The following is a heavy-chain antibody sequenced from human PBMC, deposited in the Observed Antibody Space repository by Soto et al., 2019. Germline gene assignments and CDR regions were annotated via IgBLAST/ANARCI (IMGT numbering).Heavy chain of an antibody. J-gene: IGHJ6*03. CDR3: ARLYCTGGSCYFHYYNMDV. D-gene: IGHD2-15*01. CDR2: INSDGSST. V-gene: IGHV3-74*01. Sequence: GGSLRLSCAASGFTFSTYWMHWVRQAPGKGLVWVSRINSDGSSTAYADSVKGRFTISRDNAKNTVYLQMNSLRAEDTAVYYCARLYCTGGSCYFHYYNMDVWGKGTTVTVSS. CDR1: GFTFSTYW.